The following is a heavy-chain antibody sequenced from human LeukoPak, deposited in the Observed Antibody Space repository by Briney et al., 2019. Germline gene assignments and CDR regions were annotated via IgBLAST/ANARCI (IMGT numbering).Heavy chain of an antibody. J-gene: IGHJ4*02. CDR2: IIPVFGST. Sequence: GASVKVSCKASGGTFPNYAITWVRQAPGQGLEWMGRIIPVFGSTNYAQKFQGRLTITADKSTSTASMELTSLRVEDTAVYYCARILYYNWGHFDLWGQGTPVTVSS. D-gene: IGHD7-27*01. V-gene: IGHV1-69*06. CDR1: GGTFPNYA. CDR3: ARILYYNWGHFDL.